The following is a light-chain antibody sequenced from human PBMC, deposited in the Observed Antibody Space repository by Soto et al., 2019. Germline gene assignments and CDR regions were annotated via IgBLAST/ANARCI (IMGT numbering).Light chain of an antibody. J-gene: IGLJ2*01. CDR3: QAWDSSTVV. CDR2: QDS. Sequence: SYELTQSPSVSVSPGQTASITCSGDKLGDKYACWYQQKPGQSPVVVIYQDSKRPSGIPERLSGSKSGNTATLTISGTQAMDEADYYCQAWDSSTVVFGGGTKVTVL. CDR1: KLGDKY. V-gene: IGLV3-1*01.